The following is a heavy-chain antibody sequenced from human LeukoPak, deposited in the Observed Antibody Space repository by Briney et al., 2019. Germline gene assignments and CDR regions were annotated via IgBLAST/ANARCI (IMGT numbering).Heavy chain of an antibody. Sequence: ASVKVSCKASGYTFTSYYMHWVRQAPGQGLEWMGIINPSGGSTSYAQKFQGRVTMTRDMSTSTVYMELSSLRSEDTAVYYCASGLQGGSIAAAGMIYDYWGQGTLVTVSS. V-gene: IGHV1-46*01. J-gene: IGHJ4*02. CDR3: ASGLQGGSIAAAGMIYDY. CDR2: INPSGGST. D-gene: IGHD6-13*01. CDR1: GYTFTSYY.